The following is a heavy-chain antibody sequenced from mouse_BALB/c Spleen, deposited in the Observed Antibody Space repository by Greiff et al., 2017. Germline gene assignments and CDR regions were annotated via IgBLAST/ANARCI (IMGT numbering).Heavy chain of an antibody. CDR2: IYPGNGDT. V-gene: IGHV1-12*01. D-gene: IGHD1-1*01. J-gene: IGHJ4*01. CDR1: GYTFTSYN. Sequence: QVQLQQSGAELVKPGASVKMSCKASGYTFTSYNMHWVKQTPGQGLEWIGAIYPGNGDTSYNQKFKGKATLTADKSSSTAYMQLSSLTSEDSAVYYCARSGYGRLYAMDYWGQGTSVTVSS. CDR3: ARSGYGRLYAMDY.